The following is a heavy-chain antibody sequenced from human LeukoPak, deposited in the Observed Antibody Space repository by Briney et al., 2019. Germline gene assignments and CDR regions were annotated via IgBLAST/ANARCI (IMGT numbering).Heavy chain of an antibody. CDR2: ISYDGYDK. V-gene: IGHV3-30-3*01. Sequence: GRSLRLSCAASGFTFNDYAMYWVRQTPGKGLEWVTLISYDGYDKSYADSVRGRFTISRDNSKNILYLQMDSLRSEDTAVYYCARDFFPIVDSSWYEIGYWGQGTLVTVSS. CDR1: GFTFNDYA. D-gene: IGHD6-13*01. CDR3: ARDFFPIVDSSWYEIGY. J-gene: IGHJ4*02.